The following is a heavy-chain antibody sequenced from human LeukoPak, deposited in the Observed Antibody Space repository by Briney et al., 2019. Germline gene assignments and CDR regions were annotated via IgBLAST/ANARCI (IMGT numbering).Heavy chain of an antibody. Sequence: GGSLRLSCAASGFTFSSYWMNWVRQAPGQGLEWVASIKEDGSEKHYVDSVKGRFTISRDNGKNSLYLQMNSLRAEDTAVYYCARDSGWWRFDFWGQGTLVTVSS. D-gene: IGHD6-13*01. CDR2: IKEDGSEK. CDR1: GFTFSSYW. V-gene: IGHV3-7*03. CDR3: ARDSGWWRFDF. J-gene: IGHJ4*02.